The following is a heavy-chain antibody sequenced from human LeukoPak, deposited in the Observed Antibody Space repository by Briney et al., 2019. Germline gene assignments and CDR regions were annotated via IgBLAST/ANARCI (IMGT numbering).Heavy chain of an antibody. CDR1: SDSMSYYY. CDR2: TYYTGKT. V-gene: IGHV4-59*01. D-gene: IGHD2-15*01. Sequence: SSETLSLTCTVSSDSMSYYYWNWIRQPPGKGLEWIGYTYYTGKTNYNPSLKGRLSISIDMSNNQFSLRLSSVTAADTAVYYCARGGCSDGSCFGGWFDPWGQGTLVTVSS. J-gene: IGHJ5*02. CDR3: ARGGCSDGSCFGGWFDP.